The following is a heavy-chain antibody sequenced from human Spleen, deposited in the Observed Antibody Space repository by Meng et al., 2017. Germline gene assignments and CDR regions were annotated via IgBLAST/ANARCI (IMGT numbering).Heavy chain of an antibody. J-gene: IGHJ6*02. CDR3: AREYYYDSSGYVRYYYGMDV. V-gene: IGHV3-30*04. CDR2: ISYDGSNK. CDR1: GFTFSSYA. D-gene: IGHD3-22*01. Sequence: GESLKISCAASGFTFSSYAMHWVRQAPGKGLEWVAVISYDGSNKYYADSVKGRFTISRDNSKNTLYLQMNSLRAEDTAVYYCAREYYYDSSGYVRYYYGMDVWGQGTTVTVSS.